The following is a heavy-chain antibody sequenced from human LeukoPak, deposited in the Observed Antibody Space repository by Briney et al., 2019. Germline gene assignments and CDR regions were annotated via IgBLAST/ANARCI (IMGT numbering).Heavy chain of an antibody. J-gene: IGHJ4*02. V-gene: IGHV1-69*13. Sequence: SVKVSCKASGGTFSSYAISWVRQAPGQGLEWMGGIIPIFGTANYAQKFQGRVTITADESTSTAYMELSSLRSEDTAVYYCARLSGNVVEPAAIRDYWGQGTLVTVSS. CDR3: ARLSGNVVEPAAIRDY. CDR1: GGTFSSYA. D-gene: IGHD2-2*01. CDR2: IIPIFGTA.